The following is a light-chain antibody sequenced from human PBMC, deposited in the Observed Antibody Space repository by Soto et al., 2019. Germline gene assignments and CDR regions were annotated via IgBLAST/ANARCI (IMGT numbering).Light chain of an antibody. CDR3: QQRSKWVT. Sequence: DIQMTQSPSSLSASVGDRVTITCRASHDISTFLAWYQQKPGKVPKLLIYTASTLQSGVPSRFSGSGSGTDFTLTISSLEPEDFAVYYCQQRSKWVTFGRGTKGDIK. V-gene: IGKV1-27*01. CDR1: HDISTF. J-gene: IGKJ4*01. CDR2: TAS.